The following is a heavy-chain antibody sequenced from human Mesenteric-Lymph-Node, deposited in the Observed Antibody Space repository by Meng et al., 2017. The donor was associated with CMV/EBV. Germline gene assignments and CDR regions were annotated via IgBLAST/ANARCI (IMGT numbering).Heavy chain of an antibody. D-gene: IGHD2/OR15-2a*01. CDR1: GYTFTDFY. J-gene: IGHJ5*02. V-gene: IGHV1-2*06. CDR3: ARDNVKPEGFDP. Sequence: QVQLLKSRPEEGKPGESVMVACQASGYTFTDFYIHWVRQAPGQWLEWMGRINPNSGVSNSAQNFQGRVTMTRDTSISTAYMLLGRLTSYDTAVYYCARDNVKPEGFDPWGQGTLVTVSS. CDR2: INPNSGVS.